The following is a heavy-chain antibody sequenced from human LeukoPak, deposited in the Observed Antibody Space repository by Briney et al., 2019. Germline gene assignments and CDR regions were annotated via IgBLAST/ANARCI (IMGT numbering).Heavy chain of an antibody. CDR3: ARAMYSSSWYAY. D-gene: IGHD6-13*01. Sequence: GGSLRLSCAASGFTVSSNYMSWVRQAPGKGLEWVSVIYSGGSTYYADSVKGRFTISRDNSKNTLYLQMNSLRAEDTAVYYCARAMYSSSWYAYWGQGTLVTVSS. CDR2: IYSGGST. J-gene: IGHJ4*02. V-gene: IGHV3-53*01. CDR1: GFTVSSNY.